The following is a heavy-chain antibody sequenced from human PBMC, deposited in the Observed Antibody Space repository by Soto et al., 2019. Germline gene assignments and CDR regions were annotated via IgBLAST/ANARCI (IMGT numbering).Heavy chain of an antibody. D-gene: IGHD3-9*01. CDR3: ARGIQEGGDFDWFGEGAFDI. J-gene: IGHJ3*02. V-gene: IGHV1-69*13. CDR2: IIPIFGTA. CDR1: GGTFSSYA. Sequence: SVKVSCKASGGTFSSYAISWVRQAPGQGLEWMGGIIPIFGTANYAQKSQGRVTITADESTSTAYMELSSLRSEDTAVYYCARGIQEGGDFDWFGEGAFDIWGQGTMVTVSS.